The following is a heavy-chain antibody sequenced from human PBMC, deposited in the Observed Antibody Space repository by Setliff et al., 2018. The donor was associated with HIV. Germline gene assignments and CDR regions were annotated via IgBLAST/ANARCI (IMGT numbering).Heavy chain of an antibody. CDR3: ASSAGAVPTTAPYGDYYYYFYMDV. Sequence: ASVKVSCKASGGIFSRFAFSWVRQAPGQGLEWMGGIIPIFGTPHYAQKFQGRVTITTDESTNTVYMELYSLASEDTAIYYCASSAGAVPTTAPYGDYYYYFYMDVWGKGTTVTVSS. CDR2: IIPIFGTP. V-gene: IGHV1-69*05. D-gene: IGHD1-1*01. CDR1: GGIFSRFA. J-gene: IGHJ6*03.